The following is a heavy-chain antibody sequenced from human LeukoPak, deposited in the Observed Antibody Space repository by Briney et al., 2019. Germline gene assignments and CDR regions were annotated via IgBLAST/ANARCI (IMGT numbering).Heavy chain of an antibody. V-gene: IGHV2-5*01. CDR2: IYWNDDK. D-gene: IGHD3-22*01. CDR1: GFSLSPRGVG. CDR3: AQNYYDSSGYVVFDY. Sequence: SGPTLVKPPQTLTLTCTFSGFSLSPRGVGVGWIRQPPGKALEWLALIYWNDDKRYSPSLKSRLTITKDTSKNQVVLTMTNMDPVDTATYYCAQNYYDSSGYVVFDYWGQGTLVTVSS. J-gene: IGHJ4*02.